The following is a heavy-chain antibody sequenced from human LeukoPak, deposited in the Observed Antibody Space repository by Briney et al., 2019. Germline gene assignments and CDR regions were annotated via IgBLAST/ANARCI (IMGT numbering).Heavy chain of an antibody. CDR2: IKSKTDGGTT. Sequence: PGGSLRLSCAASGFTFSSAWMSWVRQAPGKGLEWVGRIKSKTDGGTTDYAAPVKGRFTISRDDSKNTLYLQMNSLKTEDTAVYYCTTRLYDILTGYYLFDYWGQGTLVTVSS. CDR1: GFTFSSAW. D-gene: IGHD3-9*01. J-gene: IGHJ4*02. CDR3: TTRLYDILTGYYLFDY. V-gene: IGHV3-15*01.